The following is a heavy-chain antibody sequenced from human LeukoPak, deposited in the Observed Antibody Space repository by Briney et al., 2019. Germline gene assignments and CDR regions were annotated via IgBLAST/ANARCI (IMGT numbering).Heavy chain of an antibody. V-gene: IGHV4-4*07. J-gene: IGHJ4*02. D-gene: IGHD4-17*01. CDR1: GGSISSYY. CDR3: ARGHPDYGDYYFDY. CDR2: IYTSGST. Sequence: SETLSLTCTVSGGSISSYYWSWIRQPAGKGLEWIGRIYTSGSTNYNPSLKSRVTMSVDTSKNQFSLKLSSVTAADTAVYYCARGHPDYGDYYFDYWGQGTLVTVSS.